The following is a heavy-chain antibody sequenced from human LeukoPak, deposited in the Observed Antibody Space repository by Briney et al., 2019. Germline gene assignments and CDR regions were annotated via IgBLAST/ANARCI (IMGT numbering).Heavy chain of an antibody. J-gene: IGHJ4*02. CDR2: IYYSGST. D-gene: IGHD1-1*01. CDR1: GGSISSYY. V-gene: IGHV4-59*01. Sequence: SETLSLTCTVSGGSISSYYWSWIRQPPGKGLEWIGYIYYSGSTNYNPSLKSRVTISVDTSKNQFSLKLSSVTAADTAVYYCARSGTTGRYFDYWGQGTLVTVSS. CDR3: ARSGTTGRYFDY.